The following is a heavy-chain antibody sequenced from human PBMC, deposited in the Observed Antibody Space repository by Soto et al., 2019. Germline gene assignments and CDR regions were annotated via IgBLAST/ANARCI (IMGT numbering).Heavy chain of an antibody. J-gene: IGHJ1*01. CDR2: INPSGGST. Sequence: GASVKVSCKASGYIFTDYYMHWVRQAPGQGLEWMGIINPSGGSTSYAQKFQGRVTMTRDTSTSTVYMELSSLRSEDTAVYYCARVAVAGALAEYFQHWGQGTLVTVSS. CDR3: ARVAVAGALAEYFQH. CDR1: GYIFTDYY. D-gene: IGHD6-19*01. V-gene: IGHV1-46*03.